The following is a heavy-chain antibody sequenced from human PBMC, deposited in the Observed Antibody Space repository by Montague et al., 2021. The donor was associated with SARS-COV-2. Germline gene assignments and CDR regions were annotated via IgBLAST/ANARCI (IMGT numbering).Heavy chain of an antibody. CDR1: GGSITSSKYN. D-gene: IGHD3-22*01. J-gene: IGHJ2*01. CDR2: IYYSGIT. V-gene: IGHV4-39*01. CDR3: AGHPPGHSDRSGIYKLYWYFDV. Sequence: SETLSLTCTVSGGSITSSKYNWGWIRQPPGKGLEWIGSIYYSGITYDRLSLKSRATISMETSKNKFSLRLNSVTAADTAVYYCAGHPPGHSDRSGIYKLYWYFDVWGRGTPVTVSS.